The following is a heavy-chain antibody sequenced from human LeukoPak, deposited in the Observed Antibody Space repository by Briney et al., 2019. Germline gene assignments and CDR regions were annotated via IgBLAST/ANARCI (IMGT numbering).Heavy chain of an antibody. CDR2: INPNSGGT. Sequence: GASVKVSCKASGYTFTGYYMHWVRQAPGQGLEWMGWINPNSGGTNYAQKFQGRVTMTRDTSISTAYMELSRLRSDDTAVYYCARDTPYYDFWSGYYTGYVGWFDPWGQGTLVTVSS. D-gene: IGHD3-3*01. CDR1: GYTFTGYY. CDR3: ARDTPYYDFWSGYYTGYVGWFDP. V-gene: IGHV1-2*02. J-gene: IGHJ5*02.